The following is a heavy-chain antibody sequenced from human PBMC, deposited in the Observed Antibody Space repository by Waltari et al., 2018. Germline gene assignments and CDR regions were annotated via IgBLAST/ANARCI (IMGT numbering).Heavy chain of an antibody. CDR1: GYTFTGYY. CDR2: INPNSGGT. J-gene: IGHJ3*02. Sequence: QVQLVQSGAEVKKPGASVKVSCKASGYTFTGYYMHWVGQAPGQGLEWMGRINPNSGGTNYAQKFQGRVTMTRDTSISTAYMVLSRLRSDDTAVYYCARGKYYYDSSSDAFDIWGQGTMVTVSS. D-gene: IGHD3-22*01. V-gene: IGHV1-2*06. CDR3: ARGKYYYDSSSDAFDI.